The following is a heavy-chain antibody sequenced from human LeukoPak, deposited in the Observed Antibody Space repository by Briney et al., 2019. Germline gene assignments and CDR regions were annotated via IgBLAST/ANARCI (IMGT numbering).Heavy chain of an antibody. J-gene: IGHJ5*02. CDR1: GGSFSGYY. D-gene: IGHD3-9*01. CDR3: ARSSPLRYFDWLSPRVSSWFDP. CDR2: INHSGST. V-gene: IGHV4-34*01. Sequence: SETLSLTCAVYGGSFSGYYWSWIRQPPGKGLEWIGEINHSGSTNYNPSLKSRVTISVDTSKNQFPLKLSSVTAADTAVYYCARSSPLRYFDWLSPRVSSWFDPWGQGTLVTVSS.